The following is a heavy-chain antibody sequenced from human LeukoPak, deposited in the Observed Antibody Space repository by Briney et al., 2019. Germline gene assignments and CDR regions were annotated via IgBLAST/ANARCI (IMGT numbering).Heavy chain of an antibody. CDR1: GGTFSSYA. J-gene: IGHJ6*02. D-gene: IGHD6-19*01. Sequence: SVKVSCTASGGTFSSYAISWVRQAPGQGLEWMGGIIPIFGTANYAQKFQGRVTITADESTSTAYMELSSLRSEDTAVYYCARGDKQWLSYYYYGMDVWGQGTTVTVSS. CDR3: ARGDKQWLSYYYYGMDV. CDR2: IIPIFGTA. V-gene: IGHV1-69*13.